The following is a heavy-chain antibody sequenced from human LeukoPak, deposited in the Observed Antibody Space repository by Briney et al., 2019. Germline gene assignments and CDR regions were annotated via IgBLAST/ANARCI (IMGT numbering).Heavy chain of an antibody. J-gene: IGHJ6*02. Sequence: GGSLRLSCAAAGFTFSSYWMHWVRQAPGKGLVWVSRINSDGSSTSYADPVKGRFTISRDNAKNTLYLQMNSLRAEDTAVYYCASGVAPAMVTDGNDYYYYGMDVWGQGTTVTLSS. D-gene: IGHD5-18*01. V-gene: IGHV3-74*01. CDR3: ASGVAPAMVTDGNDYYYYGMDV. CDR2: INSDGSST. CDR1: GFTFSSYW.